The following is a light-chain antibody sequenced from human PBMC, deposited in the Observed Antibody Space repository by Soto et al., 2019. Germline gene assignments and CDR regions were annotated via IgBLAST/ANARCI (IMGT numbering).Light chain of an antibody. CDR2: MAS. Sequence: DIQMTQSPSTLSASVGDRVTITCRASESISTWLAWYQQKPGKAPKLLIYMASTLESGVPSRFSGTASGTEFNLTISSLQPDDFASYYCQQHYSYPATFGQGTKVEVK. V-gene: IGKV1-5*03. J-gene: IGKJ1*01. CDR3: QQHYSYPAT. CDR1: ESISTW.